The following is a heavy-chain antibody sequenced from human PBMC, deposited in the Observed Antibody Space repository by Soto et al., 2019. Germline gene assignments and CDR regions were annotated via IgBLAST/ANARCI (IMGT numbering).Heavy chain of an antibody. D-gene: IGHD6-13*01. CDR2: IYSGGST. Sequence: GGSLRLSCAASGFTVSSNYMSWVRQAPGKGLEWVSVIYSGGSTYYADSVKGRFTISKDNSKNTLYLQRNSLRAEDTAVYYCAGAAAGNAFDIWGQGTMVTVSS. CDR1: GFTVSSNY. V-gene: IGHV3-53*01. J-gene: IGHJ3*02. CDR3: AGAAAGNAFDI.